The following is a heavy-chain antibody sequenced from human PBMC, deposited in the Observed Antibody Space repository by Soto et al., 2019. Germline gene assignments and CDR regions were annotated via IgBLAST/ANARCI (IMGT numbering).Heavy chain of an antibody. D-gene: IGHD3-10*01. J-gene: IGHJ4*02. V-gene: IGHV3-30*03. CDR1: GFTFSSYG. CDR2: ISYDGSNT. Sequence: PGGSLRLSCAASGFTFSSYGMHWVRQAPGKGLEWVAVISYDGSNTHYADSVKGRFTISRDNAKNSLFLQLNSLRAEDTALYYCVRSGDYRSGSYWYFFDYWGQGALVTVPQ. CDR3: VRSGDYRSGSYWYFFDY.